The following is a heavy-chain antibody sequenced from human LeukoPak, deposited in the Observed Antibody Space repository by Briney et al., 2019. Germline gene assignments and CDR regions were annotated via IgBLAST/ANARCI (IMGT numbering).Heavy chain of an antibody. Sequence: GGSLRLSCAASGFTFSSYGMHWVRQAPGKGLEWVAVISYDGSNKYYADSVKGRFTISRDNSKNTLYLQMNSLRAEDTAVYYCAKDIDCSGGSCYSSRVYYYYYGMDVWGQGTTVTVSS. J-gene: IGHJ6*02. CDR2: ISYDGSNK. V-gene: IGHV3-30*18. CDR1: GFTFSSYG. CDR3: AKDIDCSGGSCYSSRVYYYYYGMDV. D-gene: IGHD2-15*01.